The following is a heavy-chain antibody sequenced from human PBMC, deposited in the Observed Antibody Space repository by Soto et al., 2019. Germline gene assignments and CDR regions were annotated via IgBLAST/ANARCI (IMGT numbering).Heavy chain of an antibody. D-gene: IGHD6-6*01. V-gene: IGHV1-8*01. CDR1: GYTFTSYD. CDR2: MNPNSGNT. Sequence: QVQLVQSGAAVKKPGASVKVSCKASGYTFTSYDINWVRQATGQGLEWMGWMNPNSGNTGYAQKLQGRVTMTRNTSISTADMELSSLRSEDTAVYYCAREYSSSTWFDPWGQGTLVTVSS. CDR3: AREYSSSTWFDP. J-gene: IGHJ5*02.